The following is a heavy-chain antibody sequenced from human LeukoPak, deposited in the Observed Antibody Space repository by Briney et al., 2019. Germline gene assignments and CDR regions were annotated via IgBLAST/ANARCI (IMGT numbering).Heavy chain of an antibody. Sequence: GGSLTLSCAASGFTFSSYAMRWVRQAPGKGLEWVSAISGSGGSTYYADSVKGRFNISRDNSKNTLYLQMNSLRAEDTAVYYCATGGPDIVVVPAAIGGDYWGQGTLVTVSS. CDR1: GFTFSSYA. CDR2: ISGSGGST. D-gene: IGHD2-2*01. J-gene: IGHJ4*02. CDR3: ATGGPDIVVVPAAIGGDY. V-gene: IGHV3-23*01.